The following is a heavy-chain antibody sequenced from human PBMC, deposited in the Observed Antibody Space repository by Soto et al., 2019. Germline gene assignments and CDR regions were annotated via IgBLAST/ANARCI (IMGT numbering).Heavy chain of an antibody. Sequence: GGSLRLSCAASGFTFSSYAMSCVRQAPGKGLEGVSASSGSGGITYYADSVKRRFTISRDNSKNTLYLQMNSLRAEDTAVYYCAKDLGNYYDSSGYYYLWGQGTLVTVSS. V-gene: IGHV3-23*01. CDR1: GFTFSSYA. J-gene: IGHJ4*03. CDR3: AKDLGNYYDSSGYYYL. D-gene: IGHD3-22*01. CDR2: SSGSGGIT.